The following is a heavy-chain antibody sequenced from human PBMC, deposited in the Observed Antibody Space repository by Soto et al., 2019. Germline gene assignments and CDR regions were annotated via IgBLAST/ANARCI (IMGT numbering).Heavy chain of an antibody. CDR3: ARDGRGSSGSHTYYYYGMDV. D-gene: IGHD5-12*01. J-gene: IGHJ6*02. V-gene: IGHV3-30-3*01. Sequence: QVQLVESGGGVVQPGRSLRLSCAASGFTFSSYAMHWVCQAPGKGLEWVAVISYDGSNKYYADSVKGRFTISRDNSKNTLYLQMNSLRAEDTAVYYCARDGRGSSGSHTYYYYGMDVWGQGTTVTVFS. CDR2: ISYDGSNK. CDR1: GFTFSSYA.